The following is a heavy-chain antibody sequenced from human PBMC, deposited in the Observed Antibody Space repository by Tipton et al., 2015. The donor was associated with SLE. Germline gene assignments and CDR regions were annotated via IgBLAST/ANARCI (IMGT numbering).Heavy chain of an antibody. CDR2: IYHSGST. J-gene: IGHJ1*01. D-gene: IGHD6-13*01. V-gene: IGHV4-30-2*01. CDR3: ARDLAAGTEYFQH. Sequence: TLSLTCTVSGGSISSSSYYWGWIRQPPGKCLEWIGYIYHSGSTYYNPSLKSRVTISVDRSKNQFSLKLSSVTAADTAVYYCARDLAAGTEYFQHWGQGTLVTVSS. CDR1: GGSISSSSYY.